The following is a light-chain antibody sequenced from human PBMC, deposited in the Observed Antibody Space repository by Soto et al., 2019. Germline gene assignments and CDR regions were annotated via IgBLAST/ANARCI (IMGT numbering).Light chain of an antibody. CDR3: QSYDSSLSGSVV. CDR2: GNS. J-gene: IGLJ2*01. Sequence: QSVLTQPPSVSGAPGQRVTISCTGSSSNIGAGYDVHWYQQLPGTAPKLLIYGNSNLPSGVPDRFSGSKSGTSASLAITGLQAEDEADYYCQSYDSSLSGSVVFGGVTKVTVL. CDR1: SSNIGAGYD. V-gene: IGLV1-40*01.